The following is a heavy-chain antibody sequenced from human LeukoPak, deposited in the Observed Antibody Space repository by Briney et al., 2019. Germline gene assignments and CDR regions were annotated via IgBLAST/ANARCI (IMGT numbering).Heavy chain of an antibody. D-gene: IGHD5-18*01. CDR2: IYYSGST. CDR3: ARACIWYSYRSKLYYYMDV. V-gene: IGHV4-59*12. CDR1: GGSISSYY. Sequence: KASETLSLTCTVSGGSISSYYWSWIRQPPGKGLEWIGYIYYSGSTNYKPSLKGRVTISVDTSKNQFSLKLSSVTAADTAVYYCARACIWYSYRSKLYYYMDVWGKGTTVTVSS. J-gene: IGHJ6*03.